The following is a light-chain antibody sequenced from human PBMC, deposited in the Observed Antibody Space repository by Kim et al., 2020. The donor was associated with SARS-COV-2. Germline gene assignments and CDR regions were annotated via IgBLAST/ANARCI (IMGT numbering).Light chain of an antibody. CDR1: QSVSNN. CDR3: HQYNDWPLT. Sequence: EIVMTQSPATLSVSPGERATLSCRASQSVSNNLAWYQQKAGQAPRLLIYGASTRAPCIAATFSGSGSGTEFTLTISGLRSEDFAVYYCHQYNDWPLTFGGGTKVDIK. CDR2: GAS. J-gene: IGKJ4*01. V-gene: IGKV3-15*01.